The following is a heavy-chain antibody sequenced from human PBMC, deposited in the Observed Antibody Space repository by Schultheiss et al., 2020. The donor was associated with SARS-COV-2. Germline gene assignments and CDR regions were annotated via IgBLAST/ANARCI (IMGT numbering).Heavy chain of an antibody. J-gene: IGHJ3*02. Sequence: SQTLSLTCAVYGGSFSGYYWSWIRQPPGKGLEWIGEINHSGSTNYNPSLKSRVTISFDTSKNQFSLKLSSVTAADTAVYYCAGRSVYYYDTTGGYAFDIWGQGTMVTVSS. CDR2: INHSGST. CDR3: AGRSVYYYDTTGGYAFDI. D-gene: IGHD3-22*01. CDR1: GGSFSGYY. V-gene: IGHV4-34*01.